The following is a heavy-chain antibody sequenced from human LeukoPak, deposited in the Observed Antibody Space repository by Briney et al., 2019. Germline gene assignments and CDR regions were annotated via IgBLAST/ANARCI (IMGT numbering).Heavy chain of an antibody. CDR3: ARTSRFGEYWSFDY. D-gene: IGHD3-10*01. CDR2: ISTYNGNT. J-gene: IGHJ4*02. CDR1: GYTFTSHG. V-gene: IGHV1-18*01. Sequence: ASVKVSCKASGYTFTSHGISWVRQAPGQGLEWMGWISTYNGNTNYAQKLQGRVSMTTDTSTSTAYMDLRSLRSDDTAVYYCARTSRFGEYWSFDYWGQGVLVTVSS.